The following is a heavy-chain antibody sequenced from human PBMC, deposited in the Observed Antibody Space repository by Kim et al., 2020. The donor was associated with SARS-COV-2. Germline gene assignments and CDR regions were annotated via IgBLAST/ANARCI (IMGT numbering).Heavy chain of an antibody. CDR3: ARVGYYDFWSGYYRGQTVGNYGMDV. Sequence: SETLSLTCTVSGGSISSYYWSWIRQPPGKGLEWIGYIYYSGSTNYNPSLKSRVTISVDTSKNQFSLKLSSVTAADTAVYYCARVGYYDFWSGYYRGQTVGNYGMDVWGQGTTVTVSS. J-gene: IGHJ6*02. CDR1: GGSISSYY. CDR2: IYYSGST. V-gene: IGHV4-59*13. D-gene: IGHD3-3*01.